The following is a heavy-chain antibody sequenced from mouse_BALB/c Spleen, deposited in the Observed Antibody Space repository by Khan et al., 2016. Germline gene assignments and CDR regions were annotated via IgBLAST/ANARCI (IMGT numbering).Heavy chain of an antibody. CDR2: ISYSGST. CDR3: ARYYSHIYWYFDV. D-gene: IGHD2-12*01. J-gene: IGHJ1*01. V-gene: IGHV3-8*02. Sequence: EVQLQESGPSLVKPSQTLSLTCSVTGDSITSGYWNWIRKFPGNKLEYMGYISYSGSTYYNPSLKSRISITRDTSKNQYYLQLNSVTTEDTATYYRARYYSHIYWYFDVWGAGTTVTVSS. CDR1: GDSITSGY.